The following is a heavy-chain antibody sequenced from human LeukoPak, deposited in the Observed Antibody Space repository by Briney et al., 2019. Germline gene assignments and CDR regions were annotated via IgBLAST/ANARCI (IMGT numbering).Heavy chain of an antibody. V-gene: IGHV1-69*05. CDR3: ARGSGVGIAAADY. CDR1: GGTFSSYS. Sequence: VASVKVSCKASGGTFSSYSISWVRQAPGQGLEWMGGIIPIFGTANYAQKFQGRVTITTDESTSTAYMELSSLRSEDTAVYYCARGSGVGIAAADYWGQGTLVTVSS. D-gene: IGHD6-13*01. J-gene: IGHJ4*02. CDR2: IIPIFGTA.